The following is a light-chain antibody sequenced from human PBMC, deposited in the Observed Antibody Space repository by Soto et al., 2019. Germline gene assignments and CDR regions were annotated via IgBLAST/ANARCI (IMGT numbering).Light chain of an antibody. CDR2: EVR. CDR3: SSYTTSITLI. Sequence: QSALTQPAPVSGSPGQSITIFCTGTSSDVGGYNYVSWYQQHPGKAPKLMIYEVRNRPSGVSNRFSGSKSGNTASLTISGLQAEDEADYYCSSYTTSITLIFGTGTKLTVL. J-gene: IGLJ1*01. V-gene: IGLV2-14*01. CDR1: SSDVGGYNY.